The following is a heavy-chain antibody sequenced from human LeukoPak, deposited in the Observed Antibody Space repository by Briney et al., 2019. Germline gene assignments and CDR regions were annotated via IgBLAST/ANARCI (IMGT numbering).Heavy chain of an antibody. CDR2: IWYGGSNK. CDR3: AKTEGSFDAFDI. J-gene: IGHJ3*02. D-gene: IGHD6-13*01. CDR1: GFTFSSYG. Sequence: PGRSLRLSCAASGFTFSSYGMHWVRQAPGKGLEWVAVIWYGGSNKYYADSVKGRFTISRDNSKNTLYLQMNSLRAEDTAVYYCAKTEGSFDAFDIWGQGTMVTVSS. V-gene: IGHV3-30*18.